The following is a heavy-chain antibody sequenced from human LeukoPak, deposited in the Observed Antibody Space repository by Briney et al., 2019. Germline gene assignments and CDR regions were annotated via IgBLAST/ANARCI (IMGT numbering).Heavy chain of an antibody. V-gene: IGHV4-4*02. CDR3: ARGDEGYCSSTSCRYYYYGMDV. CDR2: IYHSGST. Sequence: SETLSLTCAVSGGSISSSNWWSWVRQPPGKGLEWIGEIYHSGSTNYNPSLKSRVTISVDKSKNQFSLKLSSVTAADTAVYYCARGDEGYCSSTSCRYYYYGMDVWGQGTTVTVSS. J-gene: IGHJ6*02. CDR1: GGSISSSNW. D-gene: IGHD2-2*01.